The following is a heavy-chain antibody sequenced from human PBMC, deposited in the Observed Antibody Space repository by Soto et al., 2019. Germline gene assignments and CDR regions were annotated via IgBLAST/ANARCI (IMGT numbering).Heavy chain of an antibody. Sequence: SETLSLTCTVSGGSISSGGYYWSWIRQHPGKGLEWIGYIYYSGSTYYNPYLKSRVTISVDTSKNQFSLKLSSVTAADTAFYYCERAMYYYDRSGYYPWFDPGGQGTLVTVS. CDR1: GGSISSGGYY. CDR3: ERAMYYYDRSGYYPWFDP. J-gene: IGHJ5*02. V-gene: IGHV4-31*03. D-gene: IGHD3-22*01. CDR2: IYYSGST.